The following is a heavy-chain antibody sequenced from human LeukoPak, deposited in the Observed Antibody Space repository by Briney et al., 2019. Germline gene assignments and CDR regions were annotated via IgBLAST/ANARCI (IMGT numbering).Heavy chain of an antibody. V-gene: IGHV4-59*01. CDR2: IYYSGST. CDR3: ARVVAVAGTGARYYYYGMDV. J-gene: IGHJ6*02. D-gene: IGHD6-19*01. Sequence: SETLSLTCTVSGGSISSYYWSWIRQPPGKGLEWIGYIYYSGSTNYNPSLKSRVTISVDTSKNQFSLKLSSVTAADTAVYYCARVVAVAGTGARYYYYGMDVWSQGTTVTVSS. CDR1: GGSISSYY.